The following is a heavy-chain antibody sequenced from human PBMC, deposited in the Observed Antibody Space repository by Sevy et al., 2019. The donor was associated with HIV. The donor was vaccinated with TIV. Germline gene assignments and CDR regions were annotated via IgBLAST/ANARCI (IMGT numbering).Heavy chain of an antibody. CDR3: ARGGYDFWSGYPMSDAFDI. Sequence: SETLSLTCAVSGGSISSGGYSWSWIRQPPGKGLEWIGYIYHSGSTYYNPSLKSRVTISVDRSKNQFSLKLSSVTAADTAVYYCARGGYDFWSGYPMSDAFDIWGQGTMVTVSS. J-gene: IGHJ3*02. V-gene: IGHV4-30-2*01. CDR1: GGSISSGGYS. D-gene: IGHD3-3*01. CDR2: IYHSGST.